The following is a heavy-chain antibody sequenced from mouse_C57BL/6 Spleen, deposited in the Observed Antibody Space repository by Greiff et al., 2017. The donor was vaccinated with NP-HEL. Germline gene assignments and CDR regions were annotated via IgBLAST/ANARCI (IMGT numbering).Heavy chain of an antibody. D-gene: IGHD2-4*01. Sequence: EVQLQESGGGLVKPGGSLKLSCAASGFTFSSYAMSWVRQTPEKRLEWVATISDGGSYTYYPDNVKGRFTISRDNAKNNLYLQMSHLKSEDTAMYYCARDDMYDYGYYFDYWGQGTTLTVSS. CDR2: ISDGGSYT. CDR3: ARDDMYDYGYYFDY. J-gene: IGHJ2*01. V-gene: IGHV5-4*01. CDR1: GFTFSSYA.